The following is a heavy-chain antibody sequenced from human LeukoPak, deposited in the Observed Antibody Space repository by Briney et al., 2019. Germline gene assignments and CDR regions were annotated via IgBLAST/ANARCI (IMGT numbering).Heavy chain of an antibody. D-gene: IGHD6-19*01. CDR2: ISYDGSNK. CDR1: GFTFSSYG. J-gene: IGHJ4*02. V-gene: IGHV3-30*18. CDR3: AKISSGWYDVDY. Sequence: GGSLRLSCAASGFTFSSYGMHWVRQAPGKGLEWVAVISYDGSNKYYADSVKGRFTISRDNSKNTLYLQMNSLRAEDTAVYYCAKISSGWYDVDYWGQGTLVTVSS.